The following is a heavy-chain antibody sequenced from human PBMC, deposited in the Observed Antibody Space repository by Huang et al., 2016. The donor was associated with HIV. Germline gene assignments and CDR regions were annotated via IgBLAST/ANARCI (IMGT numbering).Heavy chain of an antibody. CDR2: INGGNGDT. CDR1: GYTFSSHA. D-gene: IGHD3-3*01. CDR3: ARDPLDIRRHFDF. J-gene: IGHJ4*02. Sequence: QVQLVQSGAEVKKPGTSVKVSCKTSGYTFSSHALHWLRQAPGQRPEWMGWINGGNGDTKYLQKFQGRVTITSDTSANIGYMELNSLLSEDTAVYYCARDPLDIRRHFDFWGQGSLVTVSS. V-gene: IGHV1-3*01.